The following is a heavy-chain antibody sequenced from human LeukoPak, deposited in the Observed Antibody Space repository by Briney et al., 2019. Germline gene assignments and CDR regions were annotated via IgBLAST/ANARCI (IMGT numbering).Heavy chain of an antibody. CDR1: GGSVNTDSYY. D-gene: IGHD4/OR15-4a*01. CDR3: ARFGGYGPNFDY. CDR2: INHSGST. J-gene: IGHJ4*02. Sequence: PSETLSLTCTVCGGSVNTDSYYWSWIRQPPGKGLEWIGEINHSGSTNYNPSLKSRVTISVDTSKNQFSLKLSSVTAADTAVYYCARFGGYGPNFDYWGQGTLVTVSS. V-gene: IGHV4-34*01.